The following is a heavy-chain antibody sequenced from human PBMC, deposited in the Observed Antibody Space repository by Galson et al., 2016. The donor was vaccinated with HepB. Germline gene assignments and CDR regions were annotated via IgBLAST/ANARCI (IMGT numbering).Heavy chain of an antibody. D-gene: IGHD2-8*01. CDR3: ARILPGTNAFDD. Sequence: PALVTPTQTLTLTCTFSGFSLNTSGMSVTWIRQPPGKALEWLAVIDWDDDKYYSTSLKTRLTISKDTSKNQVVLTMTNMAPFDTATYYCARILPGTNAFDDWGQGTLVTVSS. V-gene: IGHV2-70*01. J-gene: IGHJ4*02. CDR2: IDWDDDK. CDR1: GFSLNTSGMS.